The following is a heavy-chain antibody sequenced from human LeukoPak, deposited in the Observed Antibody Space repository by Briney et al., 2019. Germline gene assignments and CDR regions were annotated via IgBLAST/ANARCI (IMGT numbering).Heavy chain of an antibody. CDR3: ACVDYYDSSGYPWGMNV. J-gene: IGHJ6*02. V-gene: IGHV3-9*01. CDR1: GFTFDDYA. CDR2: ISWSSGSI. Sequence: PGGSLRLSCAASGFTFDDYAMHWVRQAPGKGLEWVSGISWSSGSIGYADSVKGRFTISRDNAKNSLFLQMNSLRAEDTAVYYCACVDYYDSSGYPWGMNVWGQGTTVTVSS. D-gene: IGHD3-22*01.